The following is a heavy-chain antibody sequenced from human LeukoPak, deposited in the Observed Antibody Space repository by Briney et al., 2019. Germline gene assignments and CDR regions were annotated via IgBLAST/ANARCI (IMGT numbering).Heavy chain of an antibody. Sequence: ASVKVSCKASGYTFTSYDINWVRQATGQGLEWMGWMNPNSGNTGYAPKFQGRVTMARNTSISTAYMELSSLRSEDTAVYYCARRTMWDTNGWLSPDYWGQGTLVTVSS. J-gene: IGHJ4*02. CDR3: ARRTMWDTNGWLSPDY. CDR2: MNPNSGNT. V-gene: IGHV1-8*01. CDR1: GYTFTSYD. D-gene: IGHD6-19*01.